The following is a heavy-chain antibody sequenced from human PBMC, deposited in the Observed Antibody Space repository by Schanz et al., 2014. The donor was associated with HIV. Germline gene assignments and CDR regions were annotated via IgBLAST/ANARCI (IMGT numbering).Heavy chain of an antibody. V-gene: IGHV3-7*01. D-gene: IGHD5-18*01. CDR3: VRGDTVFEY. CDR1: GFTFSGYW. CDR2: IKTDGTEK. J-gene: IGHJ4*02. Sequence: EVQLVESGGGLVQPGGSLRLSCAASGFTFSGYWMAWVRQAPGKGLEWMASIKTDGTEKYYVDSVKGRFTISRDNAKNSLYLQMDSLTAEDTAVYYCVRGDTVFEYWGQGTLVTVS.